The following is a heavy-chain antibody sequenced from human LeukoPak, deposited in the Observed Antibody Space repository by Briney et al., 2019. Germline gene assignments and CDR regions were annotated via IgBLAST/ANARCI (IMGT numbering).Heavy chain of an antibody. D-gene: IGHD4/OR15-4a*01. CDR1: GFTFSSSA. J-gene: IGHJ4*02. V-gene: IGHV3-53*01. CDR2: IYSGGST. CDR3: ARRAGAYSHPYDY. Sequence: PGGSLRLSCIASGFTFSSSAMSWVRQAPGKGLEWVSFIYSGGSTHYSDSVKGRFTISRDNSKNTLYLQMNSLRAEDTAVYYCARRAGAYSHPYDYWGQGTLVTVSS.